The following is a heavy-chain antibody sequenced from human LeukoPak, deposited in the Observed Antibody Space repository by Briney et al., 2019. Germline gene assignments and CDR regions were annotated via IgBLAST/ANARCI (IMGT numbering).Heavy chain of an antibody. CDR2: IDPNGGGK. V-gene: IGHV1-2*02. CDR1: GYTFTGYY. Sequence: AAVKVSCKASGYTFTGYYMHWVRQAPGQGLEWMGWIDPNGGGKKYAQKFQGRVTMARDTSISTAYMELSRLTSDDTAVYYCARGGGLAVAGTRFDYWGQGTLVTPSS. CDR3: ARGGGLAVAGTRFDY. J-gene: IGHJ4*02. D-gene: IGHD6-13*01.